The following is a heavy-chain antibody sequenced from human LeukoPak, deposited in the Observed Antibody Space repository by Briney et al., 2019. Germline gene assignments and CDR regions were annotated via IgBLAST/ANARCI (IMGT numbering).Heavy chain of an antibody. CDR3: ARVQRPYFDYDSSGYRDAFDI. CDR1: GYTFTGYF. Sequence: ASVKVSCKASGYTFTGYFMNWVRQAPGQGLEWMGWINPTSGGTNYAQKFQGRVTMTRDTSISTAYMELSRLRSDDTAVYYCARVQRPYFDYDSSGYRDAFDIWGQGTMVTVSS. CDR2: INPTSGGT. J-gene: IGHJ3*02. V-gene: IGHV1-2*02. D-gene: IGHD3-22*01.